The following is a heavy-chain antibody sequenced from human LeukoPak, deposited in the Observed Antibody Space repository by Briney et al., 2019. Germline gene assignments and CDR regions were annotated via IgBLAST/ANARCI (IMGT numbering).Heavy chain of an antibody. D-gene: IGHD1-1*01. CDR1: GGSISGGGYY. Sequence: PSETLSLTCTVSGGSISGGGYYWSWIRQHPGKGLEWIGYIYYSGSTYYNPSLQSRVTISVDTSKNQFSLELSSVTAADTAVYYCARGFMELEYWGQGTLVTVSS. V-gene: IGHV4-31*03. CDR2: IYYSGST. CDR3: ARGFMELEY. J-gene: IGHJ4*02.